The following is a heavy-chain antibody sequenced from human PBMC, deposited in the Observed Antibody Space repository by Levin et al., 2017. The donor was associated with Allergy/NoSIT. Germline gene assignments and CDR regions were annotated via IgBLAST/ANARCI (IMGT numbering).Heavy chain of an antibody. CDR1: GGSISSSY. V-gene: IGHV4-59*08. J-gene: IGHJ4*02. CDR2: IYYSGST. D-gene: IGHD3-10*01. CDR3: ARLGGSGGDYFDY. Sequence: SQTLSLTCTVSGGSISSSYWSWIRQPPGKGLEWIGYIYYSGSTNYNPSLKSRVTISVDTSKNQFSLKLSSVTAADTAVYYCARLGGSGGDYFDYWGQGTLVTVSS.